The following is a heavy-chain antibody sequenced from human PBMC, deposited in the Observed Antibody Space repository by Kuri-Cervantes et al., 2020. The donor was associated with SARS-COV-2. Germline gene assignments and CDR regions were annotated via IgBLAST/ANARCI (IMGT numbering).Heavy chain of an antibody. CDR3: AKDPYYDFWSGYSAYFDY. J-gene: IGHJ4*02. V-gene: IGHV3-48*01. Sequence: GESLKISCAASGFTFSSYSMNWVRQAPGKGLEWASYISSTSSTIYYADSVKGRFTISRDNAKNSLYLQMNSLRAEDTAVYYCAKDPYYDFWSGYSAYFDYWGQGTLVTVSS. D-gene: IGHD3-3*01. CDR2: ISSTSSTI. CDR1: GFTFSSYS.